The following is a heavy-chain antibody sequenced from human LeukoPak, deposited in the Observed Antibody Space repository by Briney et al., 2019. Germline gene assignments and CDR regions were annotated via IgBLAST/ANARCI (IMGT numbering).Heavy chain of an antibody. CDR1: GFTFSSYS. J-gene: IGHJ4*02. CDR2: ISSSSSYI. V-gene: IGHV3-21*01. Sequence: PGGSLRLSCAASGFTFSSYSMNWVRRAPGKGLEWVSSISSSSSYIYYADSVKGRFTISRDNAKNSLYLQMNSLRAEDTAVYYCARAQPTGKHSDYWGQGTLVTVSS. CDR3: ARAQPTGKHSDY. D-gene: IGHD3-10*01.